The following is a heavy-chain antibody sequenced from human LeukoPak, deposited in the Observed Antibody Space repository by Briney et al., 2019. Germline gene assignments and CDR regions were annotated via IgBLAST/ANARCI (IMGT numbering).Heavy chain of an antibody. Sequence: GGSPRLSCAASGFTFSSYAMSWVRQAPGKGLEWVSAISGSGDSTYYSDSVKGRFTISRDNSKNTLYVQMNSLRAEDTAIYYCAKLGGPYNWDYAGLNYMDVWGKGTTFTVSS. D-gene: IGHD1-7*01. V-gene: IGHV3-23*01. CDR3: AKLGGPYNWDYAGLNYMDV. CDR2: ISGSGDST. J-gene: IGHJ6*03. CDR1: GFTFSSYA.